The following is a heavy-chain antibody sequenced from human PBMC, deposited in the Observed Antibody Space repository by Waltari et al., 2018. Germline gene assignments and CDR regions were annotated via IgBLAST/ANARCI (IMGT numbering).Heavy chain of an antibody. Sequence: QVQLVQSGSELKKPGASVKVSGKASGYRFTYHAMKWVRQAPGHGLQFLGWINTNTHNPFYERGFAGRFVFSLDTSISTVYLEINSLKTEDNAVYYCARELLGGGAFDSWGQGTLVSVSS. V-gene: IGHV7-4-1*02. D-gene: IGHD3-16*01. CDR2: INTNTHNP. J-gene: IGHJ4*02. CDR3: ARELLGGGAFDS. CDR1: GYRFTYHA.